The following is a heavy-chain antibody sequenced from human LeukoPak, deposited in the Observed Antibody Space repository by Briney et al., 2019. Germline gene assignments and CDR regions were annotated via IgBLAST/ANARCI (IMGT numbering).Heavy chain of an antibody. CDR3: ARQEWGSGYYVRIYWFDP. CDR2: IYYSGST. Sequence: SETLSLTCTVSGGSISSSSYYWGWIRQPPGTGLEWIGSIYYSGSTYYNPSLKSRVTISVDTSKNQFSLKLSSVTAADTAVYYCARQEWGSGYYVRIYWFDPWGQGTLVTVSS. CDR1: GGSISSSSYY. J-gene: IGHJ5*02. V-gene: IGHV4-39*01. D-gene: IGHD3-22*01.